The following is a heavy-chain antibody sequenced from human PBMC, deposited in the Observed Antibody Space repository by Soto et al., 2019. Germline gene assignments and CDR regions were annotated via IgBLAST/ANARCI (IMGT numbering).Heavy chain of an antibody. J-gene: IGHJ6*02. CDR3: AKDTTMVRGVIEHYGMDV. D-gene: IGHD3-10*01. Sequence: GGSLRLSCGASGFTFSSYAMSWVRQAPGKGLEWVSAISGSGGSTYYADSVKGRFTISRDNSKNTLYLQMNSLRAEDTAVYYCAKDTTMVRGVIEHYGMDVWGQGTTVTVSS. CDR2: ISGSGGST. CDR1: GFTFSSYA. V-gene: IGHV3-23*01.